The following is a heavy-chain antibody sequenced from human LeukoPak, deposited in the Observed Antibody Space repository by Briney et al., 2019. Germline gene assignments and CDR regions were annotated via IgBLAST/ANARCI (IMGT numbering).Heavy chain of an antibody. Sequence: SVKVSCKASGFTFTSSAMQWVRQARGQRLEWIGWIVVGSGNTNYAQKFQERVTITRDMSTSTVYMELSSLRSEDTAVYYCARAAVGYSYGYNYYYYYMDVWGKGTTVTVSS. CDR2: IVVGSGNT. CDR1: GFTFTSSA. CDR3: ARAAVGYSYGYNYYYYYMDV. D-gene: IGHD5-18*01. V-gene: IGHV1-58*02. J-gene: IGHJ6*03.